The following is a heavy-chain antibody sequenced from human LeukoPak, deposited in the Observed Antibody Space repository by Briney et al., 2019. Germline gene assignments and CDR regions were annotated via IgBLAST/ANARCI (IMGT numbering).Heavy chain of an antibody. J-gene: IGHJ3*02. CDR3: ASPYYYDSSGYGDAFDI. Sequence: SETLSLTCAVSGYSIGSGYYWGWIRQPPGQGLEWIGSIYHSGSTYYNPSLKSRVTISVDTSKNQFSLKLSSVTAADTAVYYCASPYYYDSSGYGDAFDIWGQGTMVTVSS. V-gene: IGHV4-38-2*01. CDR1: GYSIGSGYY. D-gene: IGHD3-22*01. CDR2: IYHSGST.